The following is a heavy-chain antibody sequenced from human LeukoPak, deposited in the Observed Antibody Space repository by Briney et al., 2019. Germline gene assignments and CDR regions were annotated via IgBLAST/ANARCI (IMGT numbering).Heavy chain of an antibody. CDR1: GFTFSSYG. D-gene: IGHD3-9*01. CDR2: ISYDGSNK. J-gene: IGHJ4*02. CDR3: AKDGLIAEALRYFDWLLSEPYYFDY. V-gene: IGHV3-30*18. Sequence: HPGGSLRLSCAASGFTFSSYGMHWVRQAPGKGLEWVAVISYDGSNKYYADSVKGRFTISRDNSKNTLYLQMNSLRAEDTAVYYCAKDGLIAEALRYFDWLLSEPYYFDYWGQGTLVTVSS.